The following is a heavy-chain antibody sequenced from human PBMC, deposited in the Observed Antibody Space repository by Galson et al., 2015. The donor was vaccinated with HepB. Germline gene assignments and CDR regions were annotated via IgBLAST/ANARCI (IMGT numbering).Heavy chain of an antibody. J-gene: IGHJ4*02. D-gene: IGHD3-16*01. CDR3: ARSRGIHYYFDY. Sequence: SLRLSCAASGFTVSHNYMSWVRQAPGKGLEWVSVIYSAGSTYYADSVKGRFSFSRDSSKNTLFLQMNSLRAEDTAVYYCARSRGIHYYFDYWGQGTLVTVSS. V-gene: IGHV3-66*01. CDR2: IYSAGST. CDR1: GFTVSHNY.